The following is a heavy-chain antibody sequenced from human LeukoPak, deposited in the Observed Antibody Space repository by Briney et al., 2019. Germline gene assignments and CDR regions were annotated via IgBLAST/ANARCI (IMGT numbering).Heavy chain of an antibody. CDR3: AKGRGYCSGGSCYSDY. J-gene: IGHJ4*02. D-gene: IGHD2-15*01. CDR1: GFTFSSYG. CDR2: ITGIVNST. V-gene: IGHV3-23*01. Sequence: PGGSLRLSCAASGFTFSSYGMSWVRRAPGKGLEWVSTITGIVNSTFYADSVKGRFTISRDHSKNTLYLQMNSLRAEDTAVYYCAKGRGYCSGGSCYSDYWGQGTLVTVSS.